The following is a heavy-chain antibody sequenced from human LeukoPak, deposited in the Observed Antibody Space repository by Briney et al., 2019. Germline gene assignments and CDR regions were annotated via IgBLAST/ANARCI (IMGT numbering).Heavy chain of an antibody. J-gene: IGHJ3*02. CDR2: ISGSGGST. CDR3: AKDLGYCSGGSCYDAFDI. D-gene: IGHD2-15*01. V-gene: IGHV3-23*01. Sequence: GGSLRLSCAASGFTFSSYGMSWVRQAPGKGLEWVSAISGSGGSTYYADSVKGRFTISRDNSKNTLYLQMNSLRAEDTAVYYCAKDLGYCSGGSCYDAFDIWGQGTMVTVSS. CDR1: GFTFSSYG.